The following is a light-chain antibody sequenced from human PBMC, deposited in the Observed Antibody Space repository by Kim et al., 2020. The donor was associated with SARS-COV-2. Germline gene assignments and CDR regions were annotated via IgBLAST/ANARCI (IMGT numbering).Light chain of an antibody. CDR1: TSDIGTYTY. J-gene: IGLJ1*01. Sequence: GQSITVSCTGTTSDIGTYTYVSWYQQHPDRAPKVIIYDVTKRPSGVSNRFSGSKSADTASLTISGLQAEDEADYYCSSYTTTNTYVFGPGTKVTVL. CDR2: DVT. CDR3: SSYTTTNTYV. V-gene: IGLV2-14*03.